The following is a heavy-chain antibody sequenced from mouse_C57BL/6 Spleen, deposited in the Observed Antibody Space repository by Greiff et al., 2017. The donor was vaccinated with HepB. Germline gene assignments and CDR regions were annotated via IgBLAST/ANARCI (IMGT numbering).Heavy chain of an antibody. CDR2: IHPNSGST. V-gene: IGHV1-64*01. D-gene: IGHD1-1*01. CDR1: GYTFTSYW. CDR3: AKLSYYYGSSYEGKLDY. Sequence: QVQLQQPGAELVKPGASVKLSCKASGYTFTSYWMHWVKQRPGQGLEWIGMIHPNSGSTNYNEKFKSKATLTVDKSSSQDYMQLRSLTSEDSAVYYCAKLSYYYGSSYEGKLDYWGQGTTLTVSS. J-gene: IGHJ2*01.